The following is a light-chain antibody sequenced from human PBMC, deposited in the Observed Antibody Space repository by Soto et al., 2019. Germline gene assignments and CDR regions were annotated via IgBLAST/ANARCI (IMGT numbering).Light chain of an antibody. CDR2: KAS. Sequence: DIQMTQSPSTLSASVGDRVTITCRASQSISSWLAWYQQKPGKAPKLLIYKASILESGVQSRFSGSGAGTEFTLNINNLQPDDFASYYCQQYNSYMYTVGEGPKLEIK. V-gene: IGKV1-5*03. J-gene: IGKJ2*01. CDR3: QQYNSYMYT. CDR1: QSISSW.